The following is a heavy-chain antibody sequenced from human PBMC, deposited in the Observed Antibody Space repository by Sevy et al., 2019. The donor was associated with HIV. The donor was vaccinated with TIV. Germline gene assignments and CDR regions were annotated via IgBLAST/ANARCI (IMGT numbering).Heavy chain of an antibody. D-gene: IGHD6-13*01. Sequence: GGSLRLSCAASGFTFSDYYMSWIRQAPGKGLEWVSYISSSSYTNYADSVKGRFTISRDNAKNSLYLQMNSLRAEDTAVYYCAVEPGIAAAGTLNYWGQGTLVTVSS. CDR1: GFTFSDYY. J-gene: IGHJ4*02. V-gene: IGHV3-11*06. CDR2: ISSSSYT. CDR3: AVEPGIAAAGTLNY.